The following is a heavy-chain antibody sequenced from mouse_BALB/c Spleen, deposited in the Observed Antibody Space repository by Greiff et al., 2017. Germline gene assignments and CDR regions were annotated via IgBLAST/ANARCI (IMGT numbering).Heavy chain of an antibody. CDR1: GYTFTSYY. CDR3: TRRLGRYYAMDY. V-gene: IGHV1S81*02. CDR2: INPSNGGT. J-gene: IGHJ4*01. D-gene: IGHD4-1*01. Sequence: VQLQESGAELVKPGASVKLSCKASGYTFTSYYMYWVKQRPGQGLEWIGEINPSNGGTNFNEKFKSKATLTVDKSSSTAYMQLSSLTSEDSAVYYCTRRLGRYYAMDYWGQGTSVTVSS.